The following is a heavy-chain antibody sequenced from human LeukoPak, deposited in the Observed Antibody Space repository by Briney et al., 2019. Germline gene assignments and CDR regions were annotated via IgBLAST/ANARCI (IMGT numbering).Heavy chain of an antibody. D-gene: IGHD2-2*01. CDR3: ARGQRGCSSTSCFPYYYYGMDV. CDR1: GGSFSGYY. CDR2: INHSGST. J-gene: IGHJ6*02. Sequence: SETLSLTCAVYGGSFSGYYWSWIRQPPGKGLEWIGEINHSGSTNYNLRLKSRVTISVDTSKNQFYLKLSSVTAADTAVYYCARGQRGCSSTSCFPYYYYGMDVWGQGTTVTVSS. V-gene: IGHV4-34*01.